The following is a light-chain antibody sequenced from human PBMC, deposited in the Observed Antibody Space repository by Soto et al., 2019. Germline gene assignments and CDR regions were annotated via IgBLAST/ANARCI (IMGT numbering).Light chain of an antibody. CDR2: TAS. J-gene: IGKJ4*02. CDR3: QQIHSAPLT. Sequence: DIQLTQSPCSLSASVGDRVTITCRASQSVTSNLNWYQQKPGKAPKLLIFTASNLQSGVPSRFSGSGSGKDFTLTISSLKPEDFASYFWQQIHSAPLTFRGRTKVGIK. V-gene: IGKV1-39*01. CDR1: QSVTSN.